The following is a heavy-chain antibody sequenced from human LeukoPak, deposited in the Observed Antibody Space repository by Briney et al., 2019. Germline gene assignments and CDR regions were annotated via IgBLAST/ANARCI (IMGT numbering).Heavy chain of an antibody. CDR2: ISYDGTNK. CDR1: GFTFSSYA. V-gene: IGHV3-30-3*01. Sequence: GRSLRLSCAASGFTFSSYAMHWVRQAPGKGLEWVAVISYDGTNKYYADSVKGRFTISRDDSKNTLYLQMNSLRAEDTAVYYCARDSGGSSYYPVYFDYWGQGTLVTVSS. J-gene: IGHJ4*02. D-gene: IGHD3-3*01. CDR3: ARDSGGSSYYPVYFDY.